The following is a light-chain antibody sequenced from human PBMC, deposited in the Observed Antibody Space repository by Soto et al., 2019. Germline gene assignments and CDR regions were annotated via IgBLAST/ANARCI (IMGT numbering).Light chain of an antibody. CDR1: QSISSW. CDR3: QQYNSYSWT. Sequence: DIQMTQSPSTLSASVGDRVTITCRASQSISSWLAWYEQKPGKAHKLLIYKASSLESGVPSRFSGSGSETEFTLTISGLQHDDFATYYCQQYNSYSWTFGQGTEVEIK. J-gene: IGKJ1*01. V-gene: IGKV1-5*03. CDR2: KAS.